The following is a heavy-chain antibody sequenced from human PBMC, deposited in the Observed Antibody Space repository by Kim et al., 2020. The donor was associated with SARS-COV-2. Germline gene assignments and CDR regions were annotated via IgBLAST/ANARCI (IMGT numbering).Heavy chain of an antibody. Sequence: ASVKVSCKASGYTFTSYGISWVRQAPGQGLEWMGWISAYNGNTNYAQKLQGRVTMTTDTSTSTAYMELRSLRSDDTAVYYCARDRTVTTAFDAFDIWGQGTMVTVSS. CDR1: GYTFTSYG. J-gene: IGHJ3*02. CDR2: ISAYNGNT. V-gene: IGHV1-18*04. D-gene: IGHD4-17*01. CDR3: ARDRTVTTAFDAFDI.